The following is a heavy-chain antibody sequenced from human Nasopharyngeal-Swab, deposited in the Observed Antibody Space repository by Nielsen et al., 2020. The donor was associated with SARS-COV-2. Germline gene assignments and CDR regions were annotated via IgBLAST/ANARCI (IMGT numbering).Heavy chain of an antibody. CDR1: GGSISSGGYY. CDR2: IYYSGST. J-gene: IGHJ6*03. D-gene: IGHD3-22*01. V-gene: IGHV4-31*03. Sequence: SETLSLTCTVSGGSISSGGYYWSWIRQHPGKGLEWIGYIYYSGSTYYNPSLKSRVTISVDTSKNQFSLKLSSVTAADTAVYYCASGRYEYYYDSSGYYSDCYYMDVWGKGTTVTVSS. CDR3: ASGRYEYYYDSSGYYSDCYYMDV.